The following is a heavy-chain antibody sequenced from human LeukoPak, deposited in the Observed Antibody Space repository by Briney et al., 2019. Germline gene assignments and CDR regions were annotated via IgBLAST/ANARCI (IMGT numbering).Heavy chain of an antibody. J-gene: IGHJ5*02. CDR3: AREVTIFGVVIEGFDP. D-gene: IGHD3-3*01. V-gene: IGHV7-4-1*02. Sequence: ASVKVSCTASGYTFTSYAMNWVRQAPGQGLEWMGWINTNTGNPTYAQGLTGRFVFSLDTSVGTAYLQISSLKAEDTAVYYCAREVTIFGVVIEGFDPWGQGTLVTVSS. CDR1: GYTFTSYA. CDR2: INTNTGNP.